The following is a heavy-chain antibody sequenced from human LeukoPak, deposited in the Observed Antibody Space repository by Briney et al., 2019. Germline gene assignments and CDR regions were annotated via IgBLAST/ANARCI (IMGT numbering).Heavy chain of an antibody. CDR1: GGTFSSYA. V-gene: IGHV1-69*05. CDR2: IIPIFGTA. CDR3: AREAVLPTINWFDP. J-gene: IGHJ5*02. D-gene: IGHD2-2*01. Sequence: SVKVSCKASGGTFSSYAISWVRQAPGQGLEWMGGIIPIFGTANYAQKFQGRVTITTDESTSTAYMELSSLRSEDTAVYYCAREAVLPTINWFDPWGQGTLVTVSS.